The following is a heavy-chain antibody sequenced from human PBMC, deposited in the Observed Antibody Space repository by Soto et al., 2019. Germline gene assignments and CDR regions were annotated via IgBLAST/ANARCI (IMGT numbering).Heavy chain of an antibody. CDR2: ISSSSSDT. D-gene: IGHD6-13*01. CDR3: ATVSSSWHPDGVDY. Sequence: PGGSLRLSCAASGFTFSDYYMSWIRQAPGKGLAWVSYISSSSSDTNYADSVQGRFTIPRDNDKTSLYRQMNSLRAEDTAVYYCATVSSSWHPDGVDYWGQGTLVTVSS. J-gene: IGHJ4*02. V-gene: IGHV3-11*03. CDR1: GFTFSDYY.